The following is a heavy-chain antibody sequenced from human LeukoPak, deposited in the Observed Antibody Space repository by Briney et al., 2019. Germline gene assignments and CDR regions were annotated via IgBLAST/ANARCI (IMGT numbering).Heavy chain of an antibody. Sequence: ASVKVSCKASGYTFTGYYMHWVRQAPGQGLEWMGWIDPNSGGTNYAQKFQGWVTMTRDTSISTAYMELSRLRSDDTAVYYCARGRAAAAPFFLFYYYYGMDVWGQGTTVTVSS. J-gene: IGHJ6*02. V-gene: IGHV1-2*04. CDR3: ARGRAAAAPFFLFYYYYGMDV. D-gene: IGHD6-13*01. CDR2: IDPNSGGT. CDR1: GYTFTGYY.